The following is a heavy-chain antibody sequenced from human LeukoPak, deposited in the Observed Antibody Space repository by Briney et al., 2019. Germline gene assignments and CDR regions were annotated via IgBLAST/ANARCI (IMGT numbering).Heavy chain of an antibody. V-gene: IGHV3-9*01. Sequence: GRSLRLSCAASGFTFDDYAMHWVRQAPGKGLKWVSGISWNSGSIGYADSVKGRFTISRDNAKNSLYLQMNSLRAEDTALYYCAKARITIFGVVIIAHNYYFDYWGQGTLVTVSS. CDR3: AKARITIFGVVIIAHNYYFDY. D-gene: IGHD3-3*01. CDR1: GFTFDDYA. CDR2: ISWNSGSI. J-gene: IGHJ4*02.